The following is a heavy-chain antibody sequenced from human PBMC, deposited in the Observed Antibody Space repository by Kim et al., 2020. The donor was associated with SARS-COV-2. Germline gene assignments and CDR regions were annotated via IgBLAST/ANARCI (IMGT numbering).Heavy chain of an antibody. Sequence: SVKVSCKASGGTFSSYAISWVRQAPGQGLEWMGGIIPIFGTANYAQKFQGRVTITADESTSTAYMELSSLRSEDTAVYYCARWSYYGSGSYNFPYYYYGMDVWGQGTTVTVSS. D-gene: IGHD3-10*01. CDR1: GGTFSSYA. CDR2: IIPIFGTA. V-gene: IGHV1-69*13. CDR3: ARWSYYGSGSYNFPYYYYGMDV. J-gene: IGHJ6*02.